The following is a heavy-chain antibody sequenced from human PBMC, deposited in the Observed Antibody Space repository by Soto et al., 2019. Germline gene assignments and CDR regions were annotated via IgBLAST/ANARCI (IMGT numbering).Heavy chain of an antibody. CDR2: TYYRSKWYN. D-gene: IGHD3-3*01. V-gene: IGHV6-1*01. J-gene: IGHJ3*02. CDR3: ARLRSSIGRDYAFCSGPRQKSFDI. CDR1: GDSVSSNSAA. Sequence: SQTLSLSCVISGDSVSSNSAAWNWVRQSPSRGLEWLGRTYYRSKWYNDYAVSVKSRITINPDTSKNQFSLQLNSVTPEDTAVYYCARLRSSIGRDYAFCSGPRQKSFDIWGQGTMVTVSS.